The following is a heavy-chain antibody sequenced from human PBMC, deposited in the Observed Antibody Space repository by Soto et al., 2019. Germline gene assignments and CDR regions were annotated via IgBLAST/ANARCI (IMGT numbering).Heavy chain of an antibody. V-gene: IGHV3-9*01. Sequence: EVQLVESGGGLVQPGRSLRLSCTASGFSFDDYAMHWVRQVPGKGLEWVSGISWNSGNIGYADSVMGRFTISRDNAKSSLYLQMNSLRAEDTALYYCAKGGYYDSTLDYWGQGALVTVSS. CDR3: AKGGYYDSTLDY. CDR1: GFSFDDYA. CDR2: ISWNSGNI. J-gene: IGHJ4*02. D-gene: IGHD3-3*01.